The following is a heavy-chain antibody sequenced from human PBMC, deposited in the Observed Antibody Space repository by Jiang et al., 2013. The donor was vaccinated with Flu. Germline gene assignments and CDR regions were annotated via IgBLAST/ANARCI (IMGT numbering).Heavy chain of an antibody. CDR1: GGSISNYY. D-gene: IGHD5-18*01. CDR3: ASRGYSYGYFDY. J-gene: IGHJ4*02. Sequence: PGLVKPSETLSLTCTVSGGSISNYYWSWIRQPPGKGLEWIGYIYYSGTTSYNPSLKSRITISVDTSKNQFSLRLSSVTAADTAVYYCASRGYSYGYFDYWGQGTLVTVSS. CDR2: IYYSGTT. V-gene: IGHV4-59*08.